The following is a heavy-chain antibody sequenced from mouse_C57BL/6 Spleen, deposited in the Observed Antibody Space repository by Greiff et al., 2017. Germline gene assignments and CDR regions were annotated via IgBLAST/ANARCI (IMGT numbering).Heavy chain of an antibody. Sequence: VQLQQPGAELVKPGASVKLSCKASGYTFTSYWMHWVKQRPGQGLEWIGMIHPNSGSTNYNEKFKSKATLTVDKSSSTAYMQLSSLTSEDSAVYYCERGGGYDGPYYAMEYWGQGTSVTVSS. CDR3: ERGGGYDGPYYAMEY. CDR1: GYTFTSYW. J-gene: IGHJ4*01. V-gene: IGHV1-64*01. CDR2: IHPNSGST. D-gene: IGHD2-3*01.